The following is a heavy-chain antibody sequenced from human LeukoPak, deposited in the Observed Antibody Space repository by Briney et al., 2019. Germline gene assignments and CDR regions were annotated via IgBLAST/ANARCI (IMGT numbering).Heavy chain of an antibody. V-gene: IGHV4-31*03. J-gene: IGHJ5*02. CDR2: IYYSGST. CDR3: ASTVPRDNWFDP. Sequence: PSETLSLTCTVSGGSISSGGYYWSWIRQHPGKGLEWIGYIYYSGSTYYNPSPKSRVTISVDTSKNQFSLKLSSVTAADTAVYYCASTVPRDNWFDPWGQGTLVTVSS. D-gene: IGHD4-17*01. CDR1: GGSISSGGYY.